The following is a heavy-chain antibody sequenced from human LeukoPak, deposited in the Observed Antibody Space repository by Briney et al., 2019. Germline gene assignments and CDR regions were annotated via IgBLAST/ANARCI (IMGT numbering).Heavy chain of an antibody. CDR1: GGSISSSSYY. J-gene: IGHJ6*03. CDR3: ARRAYYYYMDV. V-gene: IGHV4-39*01. CDR2: IYYSGST. Sequence: SETLSLTCTVSGGSISSSSYYWGWIRQPPWKGLEWIGSIYYSGSTYYNPSLKSRVTISVDTSKNQFSLKLSSVTAADTAVYYCARRAYYYYMDVWGEGTTVTVSS.